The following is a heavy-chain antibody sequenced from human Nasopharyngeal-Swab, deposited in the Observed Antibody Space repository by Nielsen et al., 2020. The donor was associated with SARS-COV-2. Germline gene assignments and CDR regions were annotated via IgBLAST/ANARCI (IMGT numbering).Heavy chain of an antibody. Sequence: GESLKISCAASGFRFPYFGLHWVRQAPGKGLEWVAVVWQDENIKYYADSVEGRFTISRDNSKNTLYLQMNTLRAEDTAVYYCARDRGEDAGIDYWSQGTLVTVAS. D-gene: IGHD2-21*01. CDR1: GFRFPYFG. CDR2: VWQDENIK. J-gene: IGHJ4*02. V-gene: IGHV3-33*01. CDR3: ARDRGEDAGIDY.